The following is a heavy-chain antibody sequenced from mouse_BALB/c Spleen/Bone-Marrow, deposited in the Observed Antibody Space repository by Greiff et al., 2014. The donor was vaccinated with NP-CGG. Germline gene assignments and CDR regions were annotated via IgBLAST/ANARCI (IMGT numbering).Heavy chain of an antibody. Sequence: DVQLVESGAELVKPGASVKLSCTASGFNIKDTYMHWVKQRPEQGLEWIGRIDPANGNTKYDPKFQGKATITADTSSNTAYLQLSRLTSEDTAVYYCANYDYGWYFDVWGAGTTVTVSS. CDR2: IDPANGNT. V-gene: IGHV14-3*02. J-gene: IGHJ1*01. CDR3: ANYDYGWYFDV. D-gene: IGHD2-4*01. CDR1: GFNIKDTY.